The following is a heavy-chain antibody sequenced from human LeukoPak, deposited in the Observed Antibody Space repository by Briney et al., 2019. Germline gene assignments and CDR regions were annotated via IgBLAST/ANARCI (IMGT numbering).Heavy chain of an antibody. J-gene: IGHJ4*02. CDR3: TTTPYVGFDY. V-gene: IGHV3-15*01. CDR1: GFTFSNAW. D-gene: IGHD1-26*01. Sequence: PGGSLRLSCAASGFTFSNAWMSWVRQAPGKGLEWVARFKSKVDGGTTDYAAPVKGRFTISRDDSKNTLYLQMNGLKTEDTAVYYCTTTPYVGFDYWGQGTLVTVSS. CDR2: FKSKVDGGTT.